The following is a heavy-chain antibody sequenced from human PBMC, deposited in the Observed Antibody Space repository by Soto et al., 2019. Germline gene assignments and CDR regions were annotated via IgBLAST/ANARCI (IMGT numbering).Heavy chain of an antibody. D-gene: IGHD2-2*01. CDR2: ISYDGRNK. J-gene: IGHJ4*02. V-gene: IGHV3-30*04. CDR1: GFTFSSYA. CDR3: ARVPYCSSSSCYSYFDS. Sequence: GGSLRLSCAASGFTFSSYAMHWVRQAPGKGPEWVAAISYDGRNKYYADSVKGRFTISRDNSKNTLDLQMNSLRAEDTTVYYCARVPYCSSSSCYSYFDSWGQGTLVTVSS.